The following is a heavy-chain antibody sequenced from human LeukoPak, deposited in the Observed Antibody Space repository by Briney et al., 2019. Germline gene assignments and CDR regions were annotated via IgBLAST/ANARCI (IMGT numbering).Heavy chain of an antibody. J-gene: IGHJ4*02. CDR1: GFTFSSYG. V-gene: IGHV3-33*01. D-gene: IGHD7-27*01. CDR3: ARALGTSRLGY. Sequence: PGRSLRLSCAASGFTFSSYGMHWVRQAPGKGLEWVAVIWYDGSNKYYADSVKGRFTISRDNSKNTLYLQMNSLRAEDTAVYYCARALGTSRLGYWGQGTLVTASS. CDR2: IWYDGSNK.